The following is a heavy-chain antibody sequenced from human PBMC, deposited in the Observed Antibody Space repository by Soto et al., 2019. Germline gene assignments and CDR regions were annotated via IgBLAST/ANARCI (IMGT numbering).Heavy chain of an antibody. J-gene: IGHJ6*03. V-gene: IGHV1-69*02. D-gene: IGHD2-2*01. CDR3: AWIYCSSTSCYRSRPPYYYYYYMDV. Sequence: VKVSCKASGGTFSSYTISWVRQAPGQGLEWMGRIIPILGIANYAQKFQGRVTITADKSTSTAYMELSSLRSEDTAVYYCAWIYCSSTSCYRSRPPYYYYYYMDVWGKGTTVTVS. CDR2: IIPILGIA. CDR1: GGTFSSYT.